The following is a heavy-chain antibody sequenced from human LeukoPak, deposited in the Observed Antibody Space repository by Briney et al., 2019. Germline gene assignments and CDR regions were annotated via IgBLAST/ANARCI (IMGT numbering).Heavy chain of an antibody. CDR2: TSSDLNVK. V-gene: IGHV3-30*03. CDR1: GFTFSSYA. Sequence: PGGSLRLSCAASGFTFSSYAMSWVRQAPGKGLEWVAVTSSDLNVKLYADSVKGRFTISRDNSRSTLYLQMNSLRPEDTAIYYCAREGYYGSGSPPSLYFDYWGQGTLVTDSS. J-gene: IGHJ4*02. D-gene: IGHD3-10*01. CDR3: AREGYYGSGSPPSLYFDY.